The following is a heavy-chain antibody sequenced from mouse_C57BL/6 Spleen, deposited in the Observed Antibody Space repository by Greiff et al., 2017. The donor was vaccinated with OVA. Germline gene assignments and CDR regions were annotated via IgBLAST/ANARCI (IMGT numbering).Heavy chain of an antibody. CDR2: IHPNSGST. D-gene: IGHD1-1*01. Sequence: QVQLQQPGAELVKPGASVKLSCKASGYTFTSYWMHWVKQRPGQGLEWIGMIHPNSGSTNYNEKFKSKATLTVDKSSSTAYMQLSSLTSEDSAVYYCARYPVGVITTVVATDYWGQGTTLTVSS. CDR1: GYTFTSYW. V-gene: IGHV1-64*01. CDR3: ARYPVGVITTVVATDY. J-gene: IGHJ2*01.